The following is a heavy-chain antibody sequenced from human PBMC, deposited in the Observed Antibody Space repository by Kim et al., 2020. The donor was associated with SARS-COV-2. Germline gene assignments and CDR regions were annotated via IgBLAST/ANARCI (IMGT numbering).Heavy chain of an antibody. V-gene: IGHV3-30*18. CDR1: GFTFSSYG. CDR2: ISYDGSNK. D-gene: IGHD6-19*01. J-gene: IGHJ5*02. CDR3: AKPEGSGWYINWFDP. Sequence: GGSLRLSCAASGFTFSSYGMHWVRQAPGKGLEWVAVISYDGSNKYYADSVKGRFTISRDNSKNTLYLQMNSLRAEDTAVYYCAKPEGSGWYINWFDPWGQGTLVTVSS.